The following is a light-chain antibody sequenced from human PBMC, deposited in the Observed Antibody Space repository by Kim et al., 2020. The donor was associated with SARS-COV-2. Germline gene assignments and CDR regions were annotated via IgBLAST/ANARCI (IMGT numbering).Light chain of an antibody. CDR2: DAS. V-gene: IGKV1-33*01. CDR1: QDIDNY. CDR3: QQYENVPLT. Sequence: DIQLTQSPSSLSASIGDKVAITCQASQDIDNYLNWYQQKPGKAPKLLIYDASNLERGVPSRFSGRGSGTDFTLTISSLQPEDIATYYCQQYENVPLTFGGGTKVDIK. J-gene: IGKJ4*01.